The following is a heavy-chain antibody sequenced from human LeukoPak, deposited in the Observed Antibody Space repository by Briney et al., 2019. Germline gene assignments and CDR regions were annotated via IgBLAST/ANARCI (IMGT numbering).Heavy chain of an antibody. Sequence: GGSLRLSRAASGFTFTSYAMSWVRQAPGKGLEWVSSISSSSSYIYYADSVKGRFTISRDNAKNSLYLQMNSLRAEDTAVYYCARTLWIQLWPTWPEPDYWGQGTLVTVSS. D-gene: IGHD5-18*01. V-gene: IGHV3-21*01. CDR3: ARTLWIQLWPTWPEPDY. CDR1: GFTFTSYA. CDR2: ISSSSSYI. J-gene: IGHJ4*02.